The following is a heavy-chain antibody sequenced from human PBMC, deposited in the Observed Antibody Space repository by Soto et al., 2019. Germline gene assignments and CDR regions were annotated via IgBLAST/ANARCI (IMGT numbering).Heavy chain of an antibody. CDR1: GGAIRSSTYD. CDR3: ARHGSGSYYNNWFDP. D-gene: IGHD3-10*01. J-gene: IGHJ5*02. V-gene: IGHV4-39*01. Sequence: PSEALSLTCSVSGGAIRSSTYDWGWIRQPPGKGLEWIGSIYYSGSTYYNPSLKSRVTISVDTSKNQFSLKLSSVTVADTAVYYCARHGSGSYYNNWFDPWGQG. CDR2: IYYSGST.